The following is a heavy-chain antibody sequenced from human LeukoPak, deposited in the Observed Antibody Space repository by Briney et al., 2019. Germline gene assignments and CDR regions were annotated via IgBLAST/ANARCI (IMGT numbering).Heavy chain of an antibody. Sequence: PGGSLRLSCAAFGFTFSSCAMTWVRQPPGKGLEWVSTMCISTDNTYYADSVKGRFTISRDNSKNTLYLQMNSLSAEDTAVYYCAKDRLRITMVRGVDYYYGMDVWGQGTTVTVSS. V-gene: IGHV3-23*01. CDR1: GFTFSSCA. CDR3: AKDRLRITMVRGVDYYYGMDV. CDR2: MCISTDNT. J-gene: IGHJ6*02. D-gene: IGHD3-10*01.